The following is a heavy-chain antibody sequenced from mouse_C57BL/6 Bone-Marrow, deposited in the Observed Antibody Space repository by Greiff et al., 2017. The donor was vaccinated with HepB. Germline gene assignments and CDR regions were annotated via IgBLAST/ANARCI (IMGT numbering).Heavy chain of an antibody. D-gene: IGHD1-3*01. CDR1: GYTFKDDY. J-gene: IGHJ3*01. CDR2: IHPENGDT. Sequence: VHVKQSGAELVRPGASVKLSCTASGYTFKDDYMHWVKQRPEQGLEWIGLIHPENGDTKYDSKFQGKATITADTSSNTAYMQLSSLTSEDTAVYYCTRWVICPCWCQGTLVTVSA. CDR3: TRWVICPC. V-gene: IGHV14-4*01.